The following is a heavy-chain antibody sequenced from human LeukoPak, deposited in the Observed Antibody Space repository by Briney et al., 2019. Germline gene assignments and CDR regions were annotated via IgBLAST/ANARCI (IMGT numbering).Heavy chain of an antibody. V-gene: IGHV5-51*01. CDR2: IYPGDSDT. D-gene: IGHD6-13*01. J-gene: IGHJ4*02. Sequence: GESLKISCKHSEYSFPNYCIGWVRQMPGKGLEWMGIIYPGDSDTRYSPSFQGQVTISADKSISTAYLQWSSLKASDTAMYYCARHGDIAAATFEYWGQGNLVTVSS. CDR1: EYSFPNYC. CDR3: ARHGDIAAATFEY.